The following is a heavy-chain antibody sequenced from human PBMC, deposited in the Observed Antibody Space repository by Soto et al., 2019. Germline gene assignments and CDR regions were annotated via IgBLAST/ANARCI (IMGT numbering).Heavy chain of an antibody. D-gene: IGHD3-10*01. V-gene: IGHV1-2*02. Sequence: QVQLVQSGAEVRNPGASLKVSCKASGYTFIGNYIHWVRQAPGQGLEWMGWMSPSGGDTKFAQRFQGRVTMTREMSISTAYMELSSLRSGDTAIYYCARAELNNLSYYYAMDVWGQGTMVTVSS. J-gene: IGHJ6*02. CDR2: MSPSGGDT. CDR1: GYTFIGNY. CDR3: ARAELNNLSYYYAMDV.